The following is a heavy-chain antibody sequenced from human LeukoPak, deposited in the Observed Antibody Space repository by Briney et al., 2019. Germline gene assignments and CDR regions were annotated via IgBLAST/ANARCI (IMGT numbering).Heavy chain of an antibody. CDR1: GFTFSSYG. D-gene: IGHD1-26*01. CDR3: ARVSGSFSGGFDY. Sequence: GSLRLSCAASGFTFSSYGLHWVRPTPGKGLEWVTIIWSDGTNKYYADSVKGRFTISRDNSKNTLYLQMNSLRAEDTAVYYCARVSGSFSGGFDYWGQGTLVTVSS. V-gene: IGHV3-33*01. CDR2: IWSDGTNK. J-gene: IGHJ4*02.